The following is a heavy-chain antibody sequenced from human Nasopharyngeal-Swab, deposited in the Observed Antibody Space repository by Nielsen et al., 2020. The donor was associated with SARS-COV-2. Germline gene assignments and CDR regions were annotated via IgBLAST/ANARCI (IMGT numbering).Heavy chain of an antibody. CDR2: ISGSGGST. CDR3: AKDTALYLAFDI. J-gene: IGHJ3*02. D-gene: IGHD3-9*01. V-gene: IGHV3-23*01. CDR1: GFTFSSYA. Sequence: GEAQKISCAAAGFTFSSYAMSWVRQAPGKGLEWVSAISGSGGSTYYADSVKGRFTISRDNSKNTLYLQMNSLRAEDTAVYYCAKDTALYLAFDIWGQGTMVTVSS.